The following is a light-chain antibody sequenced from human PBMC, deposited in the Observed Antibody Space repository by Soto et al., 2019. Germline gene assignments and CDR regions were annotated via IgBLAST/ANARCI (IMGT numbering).Light chain of an antibody. CDR1: QSVGSL. Sequence: VLTQSPGTLSVSPGEGATLSCRASQSVGSLLAWYQQKPGQAPRLLIYRASTRAAGLPDRFSGSGSETDFTLTISSLQSEDFAVYYCQQYNNWPITFGQGTRLEIK. J-gene: IGKJ5*01. CDR3: QQYNNWPIT. V-gene: IGKV3-15*01. CDR2: RAS.